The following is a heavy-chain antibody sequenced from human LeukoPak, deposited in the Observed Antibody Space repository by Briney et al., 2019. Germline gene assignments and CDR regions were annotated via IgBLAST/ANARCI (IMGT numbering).Heavy chain of an antibody. CDR2: ISSSSSYI. D-gene: IGHD3-22*01. Sequence: PGRSLRLSCAASGFTFSSYSMNWVRQAPGKGLEWVSSISSSSSYIYYADSVKGRFTISRDNAKNSLYLQMNSLRAEDTAVYYCARSLRGYYYDSSGYYYALAQFDYWGQGTLVTVSS. V-gene: IGHV3-21*01. CDR3: ARSLRGYYYDSSGYYYALAQFDY. J-gene: IGHJ4*02. CDR1: GFTFSSYS.